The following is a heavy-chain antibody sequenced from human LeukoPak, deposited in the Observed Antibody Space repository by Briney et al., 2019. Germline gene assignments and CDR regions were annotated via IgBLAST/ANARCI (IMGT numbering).Heavy chain of an antibody. Sequence: GGSLRLSCAASGFTFSSYGMHWVRQAPGKGLEWVTFIRYDGTNKYYADFVKGRFTISRDNSKNTLCLQMNSLISEDTAVYYCARESPGSGWDPGALYFDYWGQGTLVTVSS. CDR2: IRYDGTNK. CDR1: GFTFSSYG. CDR3: ARESPGSGWDPGALYFDY. J-gene: IGHJ4*02. V-gene: IGHV3-30*02. D-gene: IGHD6-19*01.